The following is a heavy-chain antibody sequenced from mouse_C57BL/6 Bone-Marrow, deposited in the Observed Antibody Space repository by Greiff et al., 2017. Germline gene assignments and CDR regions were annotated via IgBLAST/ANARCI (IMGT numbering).Heavy chain of an antibody. J-gene: IGHJ3*01. CDR3: TSGYDGYYVPFAY. CDR1: GFNIKDDY. CDR2: IDPENGDT. V-gene: IGHV14-4*01. Sequence: VQLQQSGAELVRPGASVKLSCTASGFNIKDDYMHWVKQRPEQGLEWIGWIDPENGDTEYASKFQGKATITADTSSNTAYLQLSSLTSEDTAFYYCTSGYDGYYVPFAYWGQGTLVTVSA. D-gene: IGHD2-3*01.